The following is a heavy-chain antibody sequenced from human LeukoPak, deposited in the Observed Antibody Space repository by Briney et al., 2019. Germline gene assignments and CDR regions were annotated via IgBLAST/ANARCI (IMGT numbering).Heavy chain of an antibody. CDR2: INAGNGNT. V-gene: IGHV1-3*01. CDR1: GYTISSYV. Sequence: GASVKVSCKASGYTISSYVMYWVRQAPGQRLEWMGWINAGNGNTKYSQNFQGGVTFTRDTSASTAYMELSSLRSEDTAVYYCARAGRSTPDYWGQGTLVTVSS. CDR3: ARAGRSTPDY. J-gene: IGHJ4*02. D-gene: IGHD2-2*01.